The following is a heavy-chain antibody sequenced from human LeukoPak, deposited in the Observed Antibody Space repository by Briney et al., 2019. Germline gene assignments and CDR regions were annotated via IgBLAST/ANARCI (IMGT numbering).Heavy chain of an antibody. D-gene: IGHD1-26*01. CDR1: GDSISRSDW. CDR3: AKTRSGTYYGDSFDI. J-gene: IGHJ3*02. Sequence: PSDTLSLTCAVSGDSISRSDWWAWIRQPPGKGLEWLGNIYYSGRIYHNPSLQTRVIMSVDSSKNQFSLRLGSVTAMDTAVYYCAKTRSGTYYGDSFDIWGQGILVIASS. CDR2: IYYSGRI. V-gene: IGHV4-28*05.